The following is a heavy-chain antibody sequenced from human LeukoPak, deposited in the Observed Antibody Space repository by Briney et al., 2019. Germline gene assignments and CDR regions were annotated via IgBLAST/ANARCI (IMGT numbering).Heavy chain of an antibody. Sequence: GGSLRLSCAASGFTFSYYDMNWVRQAPGKGLEWVGVISYDGSNKYYADSVKGRFTISRDNSKNTLYLQMNSLRGEDTAMYYCAKDGIRYYYDSSGYYGDYWGQGTLVTVSS. D-gene: IGHD3-22*01. J-gene: IGHJ4*02. CDR2: ISYDGSNK. CDR1: GFTFSYYD. CDR3: AKDGIRYYYDSSGYYGDY. V-gene: IGHV3-30*18.